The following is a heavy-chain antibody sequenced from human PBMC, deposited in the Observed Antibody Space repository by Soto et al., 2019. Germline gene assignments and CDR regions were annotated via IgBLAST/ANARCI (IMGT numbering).Heavy chain of an antibody. CDR3: ARVTGDILTGSGAFDI. Sequence: GASVKVSCKASGYTFTSYGISWVRQAPGQGLEWMGWISAYNGNTNYAQKLQGRVTMTTDTSTSTAYMELRSLRSDDTAVYYCARVTGDILTGSGAFDIWGQGTMVTVSS. D-gene: IGHD3-9*01. V-gene: IGHV1-18*01. CDR2: ISAYNGNT. CDR1: GYTFTSYG. J-gene: IGHJ3*02.